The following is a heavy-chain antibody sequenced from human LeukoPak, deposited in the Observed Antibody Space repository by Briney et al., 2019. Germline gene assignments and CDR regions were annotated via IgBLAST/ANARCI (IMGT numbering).Heavy chain of an antibody. CDR3: ARDGGDEILDY. Sequence: PSETLSLTCTVSGGSISSYYWSWIRPPPGKALEWIGYIYYRGSPNYNPSLKSRVTISIDTSKNQFSLRLSSVTAADTAVYYCARDGGDEILDYWGQGTLVTVSS. D-gene: IGHD4-17*01. J-gene: IGHJ4*02. CDR2: IYYRGSP. V-gene: IGHV4-59*01. CDR1: GGSISSYY.